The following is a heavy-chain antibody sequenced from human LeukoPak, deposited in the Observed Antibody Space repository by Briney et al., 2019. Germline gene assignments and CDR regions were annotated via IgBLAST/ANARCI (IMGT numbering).Heavy chain of an antibody. CDR2: ISAYNGNT. V-gene: IGHV1-18*01. D-gene: IGHD2-8*01. CDR1: GYTFTSYG. J-gene: IGHJ3*02. Sequence: APVKVSCKASGYTFTSYGISWVRQAPGQGLEWMGWISAYNGNTNYAQKFQGRVTMTRDMSTSTVYMELSSLRSEDTAVYYCARVKMVRDAFDIWGQGTMVTVSS. CDR3: ARVKMVRDAFDI.